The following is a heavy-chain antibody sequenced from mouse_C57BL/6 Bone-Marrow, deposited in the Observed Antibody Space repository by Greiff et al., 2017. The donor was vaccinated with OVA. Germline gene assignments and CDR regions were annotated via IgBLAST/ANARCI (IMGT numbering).Heavy chain of an antibody. CDR2: ISDGGSYT. V-gene: IGHV5-4*01. J-gene: IGHJ1*03. CDR1: GFTFSSYA. D-gene: IGHD1-1*01. CDR3: ARDQGYYGSSYWYFDV. Sequence: EVMLVESGGGLVKPGGSLKLSCAASGFTFSSYAMSWVRQTPEKRLEWVATISDGGSYTYYPDTVKCRFTISRDNAKNNLYLQMSHLKSEDTAMYYCARDQGYYGSSYWYFDVWGTGTTVTVSS.